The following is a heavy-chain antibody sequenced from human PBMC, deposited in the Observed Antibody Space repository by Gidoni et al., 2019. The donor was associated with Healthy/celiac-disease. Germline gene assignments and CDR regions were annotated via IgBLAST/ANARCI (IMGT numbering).Heavy chain of an antibody. CDR3: ARDRGDGYNWGSDWFDP. Sequence: QLQLQESGPGLVKPSETLSLTCTVSGCSISSSSYYWGWIRQPPGKGLEWIGSIYYSGSTYYNPSLKSRVTISVDTSKNQFSLKLSSVTAADTAVYYCARDRGDGYNWGSDWFDPWGQGTLVTVSS. V-gene: IGHV4-39*07. D-gene: IGHD5-12*01. CDR2: IYYSGST. J-gene: IGHJ5*02. CDR1: GCSISSSSYY.